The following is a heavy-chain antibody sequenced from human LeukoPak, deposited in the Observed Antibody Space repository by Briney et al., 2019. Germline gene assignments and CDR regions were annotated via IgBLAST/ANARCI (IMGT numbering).Heavy chain of an antibody. V-gene: IGHV3-11*05. CDR2: ISSSSSYT. CDR1: GFTFSNYY. Sequence: PGGSLRLSCAASGFTFSNYYMSWIRQAPGKGLEWVSYISSSSSYTNYADSVKGRFTISRDNSKNSLYLQMNSLRTEDTALYYCAKALVEMGPQFELHYYYYGMDVWGQGTTVTVSS. D-gene: IGHD5-24*01. CDR3: AKALVEMGPQFELHYYYYGMDV. J-gene: IGHJ6*02.